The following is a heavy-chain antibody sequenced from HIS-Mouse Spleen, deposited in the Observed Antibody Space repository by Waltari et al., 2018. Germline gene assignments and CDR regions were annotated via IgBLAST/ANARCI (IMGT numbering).Heavy chain of an antibody. D-gene: IGHD6-13*01. J-gene: IGHJ4*02. V-gene: IGHV4-34*01. CDR1: GGSFSGYY. CDR2: INHSGST. CDR3: ARAGIAAAGRGDY. Sequence: QVQLQQWGAGLLKPSETLSLTCAVYGGSFSGYYWSWIRQPPGKGLEWIGEINHSGSTNYNPSLKSRVTISVDTSKNQFSLKLSSVTAADTAVYYCARAGIAAAGRGDYWGQGTLVTVSS.